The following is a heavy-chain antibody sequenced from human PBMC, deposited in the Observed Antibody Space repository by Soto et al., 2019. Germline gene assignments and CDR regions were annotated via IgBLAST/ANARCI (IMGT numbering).Heavy chain of an antibody. CDR2: IYYSGST. V-gene: IGHV4-39*01. D-gene: IGHD5-18*01. Sequence: SETLSLTCTVSGGSISSSSYYWGWIRQPPGKGLEWIGSIYYSGSTYYNPSLKSRVTISVDTSKNQFSLKLSSVTAADPAVYYCARHAGGEYSYGYYFDYWVQEPLVTVSP. CDR3: ARHAGGEYSYGYYFDY. J-gene: IGHJ4*02. CDR1: GGSISSSSYY.